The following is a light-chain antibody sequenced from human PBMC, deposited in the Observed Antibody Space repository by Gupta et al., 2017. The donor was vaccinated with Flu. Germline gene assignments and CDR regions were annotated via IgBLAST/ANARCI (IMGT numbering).Light chain of an antibody. CDR3: MQGTHWPPYT. CDR1: QSLVHSNGDTY. CDR2: KVS. V-gene: IGKV2-30*02. Sequence: EVVMTQSPLSLPVTLGQPASMSCRSSQSLVHSNGDTYLSWFHQRPGQSPRRLIYKVSKRDSGVPDRFSGSGSGTDFTLEISRVEAEDVGVYYCMQGTHWPPYTFGQGTKLEIK. J-gene: IGKJ2*01.